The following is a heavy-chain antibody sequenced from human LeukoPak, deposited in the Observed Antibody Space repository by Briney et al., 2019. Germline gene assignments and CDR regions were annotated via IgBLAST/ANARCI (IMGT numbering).Heavy chain of an antibody. D-gene: IGHD3-10*01. J-gene: IGHJ4*02. CDR2: FDPEDGET. V-gene: IGHV1-24*01. Sequence: ASVKVSCKVSGYTLTELSMHWVRQAPGKGLEWMGGFDPEDGETIYAQKFQGRVTMTEDTSTDTAYMELSSLRSEDTAVYYCATDLGNYYGSGSYYNGDYWGQGTLVTVPS. CDR1: GYTLTELS. CDR3: ATDLGNYYGSGSYYNGDY.